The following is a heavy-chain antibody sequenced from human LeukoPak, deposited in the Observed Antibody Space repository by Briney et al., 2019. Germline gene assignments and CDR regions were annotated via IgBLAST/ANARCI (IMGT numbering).Heavy chain of an antibody. Sequence: ASVKVSCKASGYTSTGAYIHRVRPALEQGPGCMGWMNSYSGGTNYAQKFQGRVTLTRDTSLGTAYMELSRLRSDDTAVYYCARQSEAVSFDYWGQGTLVTVSS. CDR1: GYTSTGAY. CDR2: MNSYSGGT. CDR3: ARQSEAVSFDY. D-gene: IGHD6-19*01. J-gene: IGHJ4*02. V-gene: IGHV1-2*02.